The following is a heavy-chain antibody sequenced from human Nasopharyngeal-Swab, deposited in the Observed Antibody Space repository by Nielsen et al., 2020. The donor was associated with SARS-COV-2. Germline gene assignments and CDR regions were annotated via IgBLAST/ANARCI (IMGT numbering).Heavy chain of an antibody. CDR3: ARILSSSSSFPDY. Sequence: ASVNVSCKPSGYTFTRYAMNWVRQAAGQGLEWMGWINTNTGNPTYAQVFTGRFVFSLDTSVSTAYLQISSLKAEDIAVYYCARILSSSSSFPDYWGQVALVTVSS. D-gene: IGHD6-6*01. J-gene: IGHJ4*02. CDR2: INTNTGNP. CDR1: GYTFTRYA. V-gene: IGHV7-4-1*02.